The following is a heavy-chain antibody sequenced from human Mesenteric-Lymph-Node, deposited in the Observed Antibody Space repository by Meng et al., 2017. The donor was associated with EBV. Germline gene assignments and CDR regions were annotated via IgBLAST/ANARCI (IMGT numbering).Heavy chain of an antibody. Sequence: GQYRRWVAGRLKPPGSLSPTGAVYGGSFIGYYWSWIRQPPGKGLEWIGEINHSGSTNYNPSLKSRVTISVDTSKNQFSLKLSSVTAADTAVYYCARGEKGPIDYWGQGTLVTVSS. CDR3: ARGEKGPIDY. J-gene: IGHJ4*02. CDR2: INHSGST. V-gene: IGHV4-34*01. CDR1: GGSFIGYY.